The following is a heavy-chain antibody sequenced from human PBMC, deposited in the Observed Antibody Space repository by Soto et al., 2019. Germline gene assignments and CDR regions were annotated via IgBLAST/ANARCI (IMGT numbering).Heavy chain of an antibody. CDR3: ARRAEQWLVTPLQNFDY. J-gene: IGHJ4*02. CDR1: GYSFTSYW. D-gene: IGHD6-19*01. CDR2: IYPGDSDT. Sequence: PGESLKISCKGSGYSFTSYWIGWVRQMPGKGLEWTGIIYPGDSDTRYSPSFQGQVTISADKSISTAYLQWSSLKASDTAMYYCARRAEQWLVTPLQNFDYWGQGTLVTVSS. V-gene: IGHV5-51*01.